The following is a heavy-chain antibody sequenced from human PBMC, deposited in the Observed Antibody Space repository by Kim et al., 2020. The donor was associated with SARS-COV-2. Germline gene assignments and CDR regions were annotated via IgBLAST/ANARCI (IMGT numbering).Heavy chain of an antibody. D-gene: IGHD2-21*02. CDR1: GGSISSYY. V-gene: IGHV4-4*07. CDR3: GRAPSPDSVTQRRYYFYYMDV. CDR2: ISANGDT. Sequence: SETLSLTCTVSGGSISSYYWNWLRQPAGMGLEWIGRISANGDTNYKPSLKSRVTMSVHTSKNQFSLNLRSVTAADTAVYYCGRAPSPDSVTQRRYYFYYMDVWGKGTSVTVSS. J-gene: IGHJ6*03.